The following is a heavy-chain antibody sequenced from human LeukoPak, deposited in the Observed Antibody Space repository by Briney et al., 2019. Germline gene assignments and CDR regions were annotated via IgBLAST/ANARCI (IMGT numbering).Heavy chain of an antibody. J-gene: IGHJ6*02. V-gene: IGHV1-24*01. CDR3: ATETGTTPYYYYGMDV. D-gene: IGHD1-7*01. CDR1: GYTLTELS. Sequence: ASVKVSCKVSGYTLTELSMHWVRQAPGKGVEWMGGFDPEDGETIYAQKFQGRVTMTEDTSTDTAYMELSSLRSEDTAVYYCATETGTTPYYYYGMDVWGQGTTVTVSS. CDR2: FDPEDGET.